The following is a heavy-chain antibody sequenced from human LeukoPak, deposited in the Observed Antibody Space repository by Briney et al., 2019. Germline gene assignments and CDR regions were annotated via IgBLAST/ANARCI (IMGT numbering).Heavy chain of an antibody. CDR2: IYSGGST. CDR3: AKCGGYVAAAGNPDY. V-gene: IGHV3-53*01. Sequence: GGSLRLSCAASGFTVSSNYMSWVRQAPGKGLEWVSVIYSGGSTYYADSVKGRFTISRDNSKNTLCLQMNSLRAEDTAVYYCAKCGGYVAAAGNPDYWGQGTLVTVSS. D-gene: IGHD6-13*01. J-gene: IGHJ4*02. CDR1: GFTVSSNY.